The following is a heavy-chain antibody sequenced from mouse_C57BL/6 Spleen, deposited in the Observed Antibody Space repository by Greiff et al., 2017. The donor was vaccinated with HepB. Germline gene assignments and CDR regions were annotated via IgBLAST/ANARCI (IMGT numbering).Heavy chain of an antibody. CDR2: ISYDGSN. V-gene: IGHV3-6*01. CDR1: GYSITSGYY. J-gene: IGHJ1*03. Sequence: EESGPGLVKPSQSLSLTCSVTGYSITSGYYWNWIRQFPGNKLEWMGYISYDGSNNYNPSLKNRISITRDTSKNQFFLKLNSVTTEDTATYYCARMTTVGNFDVWGTGTTVTVSS. D-gene: IGHD1-1*01. CDR3: ARMTTVGNFDV.